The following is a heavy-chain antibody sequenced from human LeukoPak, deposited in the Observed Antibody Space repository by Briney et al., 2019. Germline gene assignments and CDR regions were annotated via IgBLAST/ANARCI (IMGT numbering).Heavy chain of an antibody. CDR1: GFTFSSYS. CDR2: ISSSGSTI. Sequence: PGGSLRLSCAASGFTFSSYSMNWVRQAPGKGLEWVSYISSSGSTIYYADSVKGRFTISRDNAKNSLYLQMNSLRAEDTAVYYCARTSGWYRADDYWGQGTLVTVSS. V-gene: IGHV3-48*04. D-gene: IGHD6-19*01. CDR3: ARTSGWYRADDY. J-gene: IGHJ4*02.